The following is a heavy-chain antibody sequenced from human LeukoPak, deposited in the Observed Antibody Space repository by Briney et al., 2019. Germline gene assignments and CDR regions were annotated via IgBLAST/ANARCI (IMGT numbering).Heavy chain of an antibody. CDR3: ARAPGLLWFGELLYHFDY. CDR1: GYSISSGYY. J-gene: IGHJ4*02. V-gene: IGHV4-38-2*01. CDR2: IYHSGST. Sequence: SETLSLTCAVSGYSISSGYYWGWIRQPPGKGLEWIGSIYHSGSTYYNPSLKSRVTISVDTSKNQFSLKLSSVTAADTAVYYCARAPGLLWFGELLYHFDYWGQGTLVTVSS. D-gene: IGHD3-10*01.